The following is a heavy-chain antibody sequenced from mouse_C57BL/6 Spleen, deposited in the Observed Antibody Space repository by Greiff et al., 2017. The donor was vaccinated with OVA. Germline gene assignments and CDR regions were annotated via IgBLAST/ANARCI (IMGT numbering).Heavy chain of an antibody. CDR1: GYTFTSYW. J-gene: IGHJ2*01. CDR3: ATNYGSSYPYYFDY. Sequence: QVQLKQPGAELVKPGASVKLSCKASGYTFTSYWMHWVKQRPGQGLEWIGMIHPNSGSTNYNEKFKSKATLTVDKSSSTAYMQLSSLTSEDSAVYYCATNYGSSYPYYFDYWGQGTTLTVSS. CDR2: IHPNSGST. D-gene: IGHD1-1*01. V-gene: IGHV1-64*01.